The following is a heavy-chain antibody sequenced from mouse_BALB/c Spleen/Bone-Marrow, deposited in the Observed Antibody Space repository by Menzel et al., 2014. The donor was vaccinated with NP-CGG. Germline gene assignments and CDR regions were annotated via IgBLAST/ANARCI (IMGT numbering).Heavy chain of an antibody. V-gene: IGHV7-3*02. Sequence: EVQGVESGGGLVQPGGSLRLSCATSGFTFTDYYMSWVRQPPGKALEWLGFIRNKANGYTTEYSASVKGRFTTSRDNSQSILYLQMNTLRAEDSATYYCARDINDNYNWYFDVWGAGTTVTVSS. J-gene: IGHJ1*01. CDR1: GFTFTDYY. CDR2: IRNKANGYTT. CDR3: ARDINDNYNWYFDV. D-gene: IGHD2-1*01.